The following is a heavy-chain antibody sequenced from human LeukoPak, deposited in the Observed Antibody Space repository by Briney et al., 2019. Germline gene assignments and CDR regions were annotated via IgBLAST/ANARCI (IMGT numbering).Heavy chain of an antibody. CDR3: AKDFYDSTSYYYGMDV. J-gene: IGHJ6*02. Sequence: GGSLRLSCAASGFNYSSYAMSWVRQAPGKGLEWVSAISGSGGSTYYADSVKGRFTISRDYSKNTLYLQMNSLRAEDTAVYYCAKDFYDSTSYYYGMDVWGQGTTVTVSS. V-gene: IGHV3-23*01. D-gene: IGHD3-22*01. CDR2: ISGSGGST. CDR1: GFNYSSYA.